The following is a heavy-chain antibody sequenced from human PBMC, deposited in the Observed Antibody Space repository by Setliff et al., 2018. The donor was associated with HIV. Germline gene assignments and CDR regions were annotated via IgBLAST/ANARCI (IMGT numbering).Heavy chain of an antibody. CDR3: ARDPSASGGWD. CDR1: GGSISSYY. CDR2: IYYTGST. V-gene: IGHV4-39*07. D-gene: IGHD6-19*01. Sequence: PSETLSLTCTVSGGSISSYYWSWIRQPPGKGLERIGSIYYTGSTYYNPSLKSRVTISVDTSKNQFSLKLSSVTAADTAVYYCARDPSASGGWDWGQGTLVTVSS. J-gene: IGHJ4*02.